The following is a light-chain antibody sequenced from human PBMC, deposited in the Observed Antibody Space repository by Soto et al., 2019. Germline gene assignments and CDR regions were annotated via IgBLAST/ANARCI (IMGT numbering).Light chain of an antibody. J-gene: IGKJ1*01. CDR1: QSVSSY. CDR3: QDYDDWPTWT. V-gene: IGKV3-15*01. Sequence: EIVLTQSPATLSLSPGERATLSCRASQSVSSYLAWYQQKPGQAPRLLIYGASTRAPGIPARFSGSGSGTEFTLVITSLQSEDIAVSYCQDYDDWPTWTFGQGTKVDIK. CDR2: GAS.